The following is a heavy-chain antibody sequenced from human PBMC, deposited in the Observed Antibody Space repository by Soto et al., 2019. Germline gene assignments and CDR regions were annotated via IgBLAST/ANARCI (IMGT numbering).Heavy chain of an antibody. D-gene: IGHD5-18*01. CDR3: ARYRYGYSYFDY. Sequence: LRLSCAASGLTFSSYWMTWVRQAPGKGLEWVANIKYDGSEKKFVDSVKGRFTISRDNAKNSLYLQVNSLRAEDTAVYYCARYRYGYSYFDYWGQGTLVTVSS. CDR1: GLTFSSYW. V-gene: IGHV3-7*01. CDR2: IKYDGSEK. J-gene: IGHJ4*02.